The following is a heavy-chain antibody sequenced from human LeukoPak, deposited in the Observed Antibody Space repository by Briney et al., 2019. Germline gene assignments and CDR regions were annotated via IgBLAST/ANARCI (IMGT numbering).Heavy chain of an antibody. CDR2: INHSGST. CDR1: GGSFSGYY. J-gene: IGHJ4*02. V-gene: IGHV4-34*01. CDR3: ARAAGPLAAPDF. D-gene: IGHD6-13*01. Sequence: SETLSLTCAVYGGSFSGYYWSWIRQPPGKGLEWIGEINHSGSTNYNPSLKSRVTISVDTSKNQFSLKLSSVTAADTAVYYCARAAGPLAAPDFWGQGTPVTLSA.